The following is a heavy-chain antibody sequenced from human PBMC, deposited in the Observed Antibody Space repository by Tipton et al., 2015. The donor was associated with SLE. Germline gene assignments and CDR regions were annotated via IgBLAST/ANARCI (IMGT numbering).Heavy chain of an antibody. CDR3: ARHEGYDSNDAFDI. CDR1: GGSITNKY. Sequence: PGLVKPSETLSLICSVSGGSITNKYWSWIRQPPGKGLEWIGYLYYSGSTNYNPSLKSRVTISVDTTKNQFSLKLSSVTAADTAVYYCARHEGYDSNDAFDIWGQGTMVTVSS. D-gene: IGHD3-22*01. J-gene: IGHJ3*02. CDR2: LYYSGST. V-gene: IGHV4-59*08.